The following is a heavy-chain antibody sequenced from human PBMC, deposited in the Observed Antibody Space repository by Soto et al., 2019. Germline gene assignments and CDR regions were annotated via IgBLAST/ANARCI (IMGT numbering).Heavy chain of an antibody. CDR2: IIPIFGTA. CDR1: GGTFSSYA. J-gene: IGHJ5*02. Sequence: GASEKVSCEASGGTFSSYAISWVRQAPGQGLEWMGGIIPIFGTANYAQKFQGRVTITADESTSTAYMELSSLRSEDTAVYYCARSPGYSSSSLSPWGQGTLVTVSS. CDR3: ARSPGYSSSSLSP. D-gene: IGHD6-13*01. V-gene: IGHV1-69*13.